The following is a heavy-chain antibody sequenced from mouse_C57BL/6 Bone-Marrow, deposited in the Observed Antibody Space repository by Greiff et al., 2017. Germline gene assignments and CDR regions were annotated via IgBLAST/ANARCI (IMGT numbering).Heavy chain of an antibody. D-gene: IGHD2-3*01. CDR2: IYPGSGST. CDR1: GYTFTSYW. CDR3: ARDGYRTFDY. V-gene: IGHV1-55*01. J-gene: IGHJ2*01. Sequence: QVHVKQPGAELVKPGASVKMSCKASGYTFTSYWITWVKQRPGQGLEWIGDIYPGSGSTNYNEKFKSKATLTVDTSSSTAYMQLSSLTSEDSAVYYCARDGYRTFDYGGQGTTLTVSS.